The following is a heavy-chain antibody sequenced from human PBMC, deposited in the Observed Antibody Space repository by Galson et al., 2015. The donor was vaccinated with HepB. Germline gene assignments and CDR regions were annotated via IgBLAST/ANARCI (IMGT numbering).Heavy chain of an antibody. J-gene: IGHJ4*02. CDR3: ATLLVTPI. Sequence: SVKVSCKGSGFTFTNSAVQWVRQARGQRLEWIGWIVVGSANTNYAQKSQERVTITRDIFTSTAYMELSSLRSEDTAVYYCATLLVTPIWGQGTLVTVSS. CDR1: GFTFTNSA. V-gene: IGHV1-58*01. CDR2: IVVGSANT. D-gene: IGHD4-23*01.